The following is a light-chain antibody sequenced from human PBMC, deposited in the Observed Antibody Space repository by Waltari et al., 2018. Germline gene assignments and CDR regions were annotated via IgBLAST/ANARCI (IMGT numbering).Light chain of an antibody. CDR1: SSDVRTYTL. J-gene: IGLJ2*01. Sequence: QSALTQPASVSGSPGQSITVPCPGTSSDVRTYTLFPWYQQHPGKAPKLIIYGVNKRPSGVSDRFSGSKSGNTASLTISGLQAEDEADYYCCSSAGSSTYVVFGGGTKLTVL. CDR3: CSSAGSSTYVV. V-gene: IGLV2-23*02. CDR2: GVN.